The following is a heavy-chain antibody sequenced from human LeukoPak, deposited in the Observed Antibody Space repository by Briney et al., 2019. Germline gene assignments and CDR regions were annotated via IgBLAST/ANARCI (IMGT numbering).Heavy chain of an antibody. CDR3: TRGSNGDY. CDR1: GFTFSTFA. Sequence: GGSLRLSCAASGFTFSTFAMIWVRQPPGKGLEWVSSFSSKSGSIYYADSVKGRFTISRDNAKNSLFLQMNGLRVEDTAVYYCTRGSNGDYWGQGTLVTVSS. CDR2: FSSKSGSI. J-gene: IGHJ4*02. V-gene: IGHV3-21*01. D-gene: IGHD4-11*01.